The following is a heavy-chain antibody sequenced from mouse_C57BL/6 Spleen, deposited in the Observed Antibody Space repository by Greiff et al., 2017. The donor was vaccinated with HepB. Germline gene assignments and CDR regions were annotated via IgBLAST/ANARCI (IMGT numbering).Heavy chain of an antibody. CDR3: ASEGREYYFDY. V-gene: IGHV2-2*01. Sequence: VKVEESGPGLVQPSQSLSITCTVSGFSLTSYGVHWVRQSPGKGLEWLGVIWSGGSTDYNAAFISRLSISKDNSKSQVFFKMNSLQADDTAIYYCASEGREYYFDYWGQGTTLTVSS. J-gene: IGHJ2*01. CDR2: IWSGGST. CDR1: GFSLTSYG.